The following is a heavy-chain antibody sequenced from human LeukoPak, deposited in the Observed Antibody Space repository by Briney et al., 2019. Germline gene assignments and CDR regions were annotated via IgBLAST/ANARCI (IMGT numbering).Heavy chain of an antibody. D-gene: IGHD3-22*01. J-gene: IGHJ4*02. CDR3: AGATYYYDSSAYFSSDY. Sequence: GRSLRLSCAASGFTFSSYAMHWVRQAPGKGLEWVAVISYDGSNKYYADSVKGRFTISRDNSKNTLYLQMNSLRAEDTAVYYCAGATYYYDSSAYFSSDYWGQGTLVTVSS. V-gene: IGHV3-30-3*01. CDR2: ISYDGSNK. CDR1: GFTFSSYA.